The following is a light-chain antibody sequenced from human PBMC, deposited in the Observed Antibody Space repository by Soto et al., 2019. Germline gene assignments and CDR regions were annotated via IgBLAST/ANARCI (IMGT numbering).Light chain of an antibody. V-gene: IGLV2-14*01. Sequence: QSALTQPASVSGSPGQSITISCTGTSSDVGGYNYVSWYQQHPGKAPKLMIYDVSNRPSGVSNRFSGSKSGNTDSLTISGLQAVDEAGYYCSSYTSSSTRVVFGGGTQRTVL. CDR1: SSDVGGYNY. CDR3: SSYTSSSTRVV. CDR2: DVS. J-gene: IGLJ2*01.